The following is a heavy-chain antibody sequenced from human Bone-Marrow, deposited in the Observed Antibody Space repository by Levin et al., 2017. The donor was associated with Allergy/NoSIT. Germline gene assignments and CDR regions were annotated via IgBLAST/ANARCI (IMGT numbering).Heavy chain of an antibody. J-gene: IGHJ4*02. CDR3: ARGGRGWTFNY. D-gene: IGHD3-10*01. V-gene: IGHV3-11*01. Sequence: LSLTCAASGFSFSDNFMGWIRQAPGQGLEWISYISSSSATIYYADSVKDRFTISRDNAEKSLFLQMDRLRAEDTALYYCARGGRGWTFNYWGQGTLVAVSS. CDR2: ISSSSATI. CDR1: GFSFSDNF.